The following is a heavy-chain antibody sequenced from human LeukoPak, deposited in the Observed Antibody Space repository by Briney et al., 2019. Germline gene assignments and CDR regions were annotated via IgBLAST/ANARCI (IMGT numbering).Heavy chain of an antibody. D-gene: IGHD4-17*01. V-gene: IGHV3-21*01. CDR2: ISSSSSYI. Sequence: GGSLRLSCAASGFTFSSYSMNWVRQAPGKGLEWVSSISSSSSYIYYADSVKGRFTISRDNAKNSLYLQMNSLRAEDTAAYYCAREGTVTTFAFDIWGQGTMVTVSS. CDR3: AREGTVTTFAFDI. J-gene: IGHJ3*02. CDR1: GFTFSSYS.